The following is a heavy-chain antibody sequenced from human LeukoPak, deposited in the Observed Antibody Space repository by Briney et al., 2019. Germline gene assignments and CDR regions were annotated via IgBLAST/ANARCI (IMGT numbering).Heavy chain of an antibody. J-gene: IGHJ6*03. CDR3: AKGIYGSGSYYSNYYYNMDV. D-gene: IGHD3-10*01. CDR1: GFTFSSYG. V-gene: IGHV3-23*01. Sequence: GGSLRLSCAASGFTFSSYGMSWVRQAPGKGLEWVSGISGSANSTDYADSVKGRFTISRDNSKNTLCLQMNSLRAEDTAVYYCAKGIYGSGSYYSNYYYNMDVWGKGTTVTISS. CDR2: ISGSANST.